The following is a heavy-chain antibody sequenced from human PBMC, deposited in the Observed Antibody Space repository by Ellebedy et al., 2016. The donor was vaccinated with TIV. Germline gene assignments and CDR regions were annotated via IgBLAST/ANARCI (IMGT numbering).Heavy chain of an antibody. CDR1: GGSISSYY. CDR2: IYYSGST. Sequence: SETLSLTXTVSGGSISSYYWSWIRQPPGKGLEWIGYIYYSGSTNYNPSLKSRVTISVDTSKNQFSLKLSSVTAADTAVYYCARGRGCSGGSCYPLEFDYWGQGTLVTVSS. V-gene: IGHV4-59*01. D-gene: IGHD2-15*01. CDR3: ARGRGCSGGSCYPLEFDY. J-gene: IGHJ4*02.